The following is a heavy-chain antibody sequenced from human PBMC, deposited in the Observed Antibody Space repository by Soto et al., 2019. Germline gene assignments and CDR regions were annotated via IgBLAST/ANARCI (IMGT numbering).Heavy chain of an antibody. Sequence: EVQLVESGGGSVQPGRSLRLSCVGSGFRFDGHAMHWVRQSPGKGLEWVSGLGWNSGGIDYADFVKGRFTISRDNAKNSLSLQMNSLRPEDTALYYCARLPYSEGTGNCDDWGQGGQVTVSS. CDR1: GFRFDGHA. CDR2: LGWNSGGI. V-gene: IGHV3-9*01. J-gene: IGHJ4*02. CDR3: ARLPYSEGTGNCDD. D-gene: IGHD1-26*01.